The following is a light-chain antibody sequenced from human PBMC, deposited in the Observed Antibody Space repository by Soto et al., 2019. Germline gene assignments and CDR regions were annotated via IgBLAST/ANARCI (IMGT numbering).Light chain of an antibody. CDR1: QSVGNNY. V-gene: IGKV3-20*01. CDR2: HAS. Sequence: DIVLTQSPDTLSLSPGERATLSCRASQSVGNNYLGWYQKKPGQPPRLLIYHASRRATDIPDRFSGSGSGADFTLTISRLEPEDFAVYYCHEYAYSPLTFGGGTKVAIK. J-gene: IGKJ4*01. CDR3: HEYAYSPLT.